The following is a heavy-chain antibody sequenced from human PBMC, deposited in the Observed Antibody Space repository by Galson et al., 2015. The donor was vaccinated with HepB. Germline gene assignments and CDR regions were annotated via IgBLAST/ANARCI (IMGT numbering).Heavy chain of an antibody. CDR2: ISYDGSNK. J-gene: IGHJ4*02. CDR1: GFTFSSYG. Sequence: SLRLSCAASGFTFSSYGMHWVRQAPGKGLEWVAVISYDGSNKYYADSVKGRFTISRDNSKNTLYLQMNSLRAEDTAVYYCAKDSSSNKGWWEPQPHPDYWGQGTLVTVSS. CDR3: AKDSSSNKGWWEPQPHPDY. V-gene: IGHV3-30*18. D-gene: IGHD1-26*01.